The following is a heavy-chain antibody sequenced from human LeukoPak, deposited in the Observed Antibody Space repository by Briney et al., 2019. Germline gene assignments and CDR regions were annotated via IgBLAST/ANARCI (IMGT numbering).Heavy chain of an antibody. J-gene: IGHJ4*02. CDR1: GFTFDDYG. V-gene: IGHV3-20*04. CDR2: INWNGGST. CDR3: AREGKSYYDSSGYYF. Sequence: PGGSLRLSCAASGFTFDDYGMSWVRQAPGKGLEWVSGINWNGGSTGYADSVKGRFTISRDNAKNSLYLQMNSLRAEDTALYYCAREGKSYYDSSGYYFGGQGTLVTVSS. D-gene: IGHD3-22*01.